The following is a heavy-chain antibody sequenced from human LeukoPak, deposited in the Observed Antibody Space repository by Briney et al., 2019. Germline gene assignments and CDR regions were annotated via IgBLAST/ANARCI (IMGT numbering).Heavy chain of an antibody. V-gene: IGHV4-4*07. CDR1: GGSISSYH. J-gene: IGHJ4*02. D-gene: IGHD3-22*01. Sequence: SETLSLTCTVSGGSISSYHWSWIRQPAGKGLEWIGRIYTSGSTHYNPSLKSRVTMSVDTSKREFSLKLSSVTAADTAVYYCASEEYYYGSSGQALDNWGQGTLVTVSS. CDR2: IYTSGST. CDR3: ASEEYYYGSSGQALDN.